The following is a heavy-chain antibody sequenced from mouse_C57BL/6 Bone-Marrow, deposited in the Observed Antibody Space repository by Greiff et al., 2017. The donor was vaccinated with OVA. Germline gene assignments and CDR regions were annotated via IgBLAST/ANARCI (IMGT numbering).Heavy chain of an antibody. J-gene: IGHJ2*01. D-gene: IGHD2-10*01. CDR1: GFTFSSYG. V-gene: IGHV5-6*01. Sequence: EVQLVESGGDLVKPGGSLKLSCAASGFTFSSYGMSWVRQTPDKRLEWVATISSGGSYTYYPDSVKGRFTISRDNAKNTLYLQMSSLKSEDTAMYYCARAYRPDYWGQGTTLTVSS. CDR3: ARAYRPDY. CDR2: ISSGGSYT.